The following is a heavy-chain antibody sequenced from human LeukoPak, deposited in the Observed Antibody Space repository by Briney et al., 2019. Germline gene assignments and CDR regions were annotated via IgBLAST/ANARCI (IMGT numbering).Heavy chain of an antibody. D-gene: IGHD1-26*01. CDR3: ATRGIVGATIDY. CDR1: GNTLSEFS. CDR2: FDPEDGET. V-gene: IGHV1-24*01. Sequence: ASVKVSCKVSGNTLSEFSMHWVRQAPGKGLEWMGGFDPEDGETIYAQKFQGRVTMTEDTSTDTAYMELSSLRSEDTAVYYCATRGIVGATIDYWGQGTLVTVSS. J-gene: IGHJ4*02.